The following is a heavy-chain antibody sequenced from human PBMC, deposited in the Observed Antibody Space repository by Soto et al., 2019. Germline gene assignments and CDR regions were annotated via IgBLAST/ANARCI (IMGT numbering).Heavy chain of an antibody. CDR3: ASHSGSSPEGRYYYGMDV. CDR1: GGTFSSYA. J-gene: IGHJ6*02. D-gene: IGHD1-26*01. CDR2: IISIFGTA. V-gene: IGHV1-69*12. Sequence: QVQLVQSGAEVKKPGSSVKVSCKASGGTFSSYAISWVRQAPGQGLQWMGGIISIFGTADYAHKFQGRVTITADESTSTAYMELSSLRSEDTAVYYCASHSGSSPEGRYYYGMDVWGQGTTVTISS.